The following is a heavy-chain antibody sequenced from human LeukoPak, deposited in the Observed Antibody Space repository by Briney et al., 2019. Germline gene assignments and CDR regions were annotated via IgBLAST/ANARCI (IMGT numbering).Heavy chain of an antibody. CDR1: GFTFSSYA. CDR3: AKRPSGSYYTQYYFDY. D-gene: IGHD3-10*01. Sequence: GGSLRLSCAASGFTFSSYAMSWVRQAPGKGLEWVPAISGSGGSTYYADSVKGRFTISRDNSKNTLYLQMNSLRAEDTAVYYCAKRPSGSYYTQYYFDYWGQGTLVTVSS. V-gene: IGHV3-23*01. J-gene: IGHJ4*02. CDR2: ISGSGGST.